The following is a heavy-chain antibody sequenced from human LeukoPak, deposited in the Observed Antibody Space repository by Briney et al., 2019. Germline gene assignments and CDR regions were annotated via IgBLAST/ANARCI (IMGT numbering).Heavy chain of an antibody. J-gene: IGHJ4*02. CDR3: ASDAFYDSGGYYYY. CDR2: ISTSGNT. D-gene: IGHD3-22*01. CDR1: GGSISNFY. Sequence: SETLSLTCTVSGGSISNFYWSWIRQPAGKGLEWIGRISTSGNTDYNPYLKSRVTMSVDTSKKQFSLKLSSVTAADTAVYYCASDAFYDSGGYYYYWGQGTLVTVSS. V-gene: IGHV4-4*07.